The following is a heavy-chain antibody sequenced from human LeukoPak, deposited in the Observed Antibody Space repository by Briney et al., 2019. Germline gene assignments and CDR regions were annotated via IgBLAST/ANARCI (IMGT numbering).Heavy chain of an antibody. CDR2: INHSGST. V-gene: IGHV4-34*01. Sequence: SETLSLTCAVYGGSFSGYYWSWIRQPPGKGLEWIGEINHSGSTNYNPSLKSRVTISVDTSKNQFSLKLSSVTATDTAVYYCARGLGYSSSPIDYWGQGTLVTVSS. J-gene: IGHJ4*02. D-gene: IGHD6-13*01. CDR3: ARGLGYSSSPIDY. CDR1: GGSFSGYY.